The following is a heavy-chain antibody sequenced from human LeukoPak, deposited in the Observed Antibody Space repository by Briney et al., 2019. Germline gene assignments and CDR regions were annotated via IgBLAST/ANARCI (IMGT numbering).Heavy chain of an antibody. D-gene: IGHD3-22*01. CDR1: GFTFSSYW. CDR2: IKQDGSEK. V-gene: IGHV3-7*03. Sequence: GGSLRLSCAASGFTFSSYWMSWVRQAPEKGLEWVANIKQDGSEKYYVDSVKGRFTISRDNAKNSLYLQMNSLRAEDTAVYYCARDLRSGYLGTWGQGTLVTVSS. J-gene: IGHJ5*02. CDR3: ARDLRSGYLGT.